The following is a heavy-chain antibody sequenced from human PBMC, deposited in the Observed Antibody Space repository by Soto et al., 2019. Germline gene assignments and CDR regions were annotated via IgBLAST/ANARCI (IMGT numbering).Heavy chain of an antibody. V-gene: IGHV1-24*01. D-gene: IGHD1-26*01. Sequence: QVQLVQSGAEVKKPGASVKVSCKVSGYTLTELSMHWVRQAPGTGLEWMGGFDPEDGETIYAQKFQGRVTMTEETSTVTAYMELSSLGSEETAVYYCAPGGKWELLLGWFDYWGQGTLVTVSS. CDR2: FDPEDGET. CDR1: GYTLTELS. CDR3: APGGKWELLLGWFDY. J-gene: IGHJ4*02.